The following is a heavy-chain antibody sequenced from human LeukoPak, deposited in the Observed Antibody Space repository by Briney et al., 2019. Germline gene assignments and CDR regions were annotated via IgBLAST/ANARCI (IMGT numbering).Heavy chain of an antibody. J-gene: IGHJ4*02. CDR2: ISYDGSNK. D-gene: IGHD6-13*01. CDR1: GFTFSDCA. CDR3: AREGGSSRNFDY. Sequence: GRSLRLSCAASGFTFSDCAVHWVRQAPGKGLEWVALISYDGSNKYYADSVKGRFTISRDNSKNTLFLQMDSLRAEDTAVYYCAREGGSSRNFDYWGQGTLVTVSS. V-gene: IGHV3-30-3*01.